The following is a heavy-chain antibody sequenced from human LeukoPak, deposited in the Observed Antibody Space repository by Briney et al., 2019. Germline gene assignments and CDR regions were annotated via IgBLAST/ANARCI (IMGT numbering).Heavy chain of an antibody. Sequence: GGSLRLSCAASGFTFSSYSMNWVRQAPGKGLEWVSSISSSSSYIYYADSVKGRFTISRDNAKNSLYLQMNSLRAEDTAVYYCARVEARTVTNFYYYYGMDVWGQGTTVTVSS. V-gene: IGHV3-21*01. CDR1: GFTFSSYS. J-gene: IGHJ6*02. D-gene: IGHD4-17*01. CDR3: ARVEARTVTNFYYYYGMDV. CDR2: ISSSSSYI.